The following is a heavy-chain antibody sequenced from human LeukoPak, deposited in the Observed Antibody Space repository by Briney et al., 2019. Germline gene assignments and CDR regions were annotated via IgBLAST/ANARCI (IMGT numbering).Heavy chain of an antibody. J-gene: IGHJ5*02. D-gene: IGHD3-16*01. Sequence: PSQTLSLTCTVSGGSISSGSYYWSWIRQPAGKGLEWIGRIYTSGSTNYNPSLKSRVTISVDTSKNQFSLKLSSVTAADTAVYYCARSMLMARGNNWFDPWGQGTLVTVSS. CDR3: ARSMLMARGNNWFDP. CDR1: GGSISSGSYY. CDR2: IYTSGST. V-gene: IGHV4-61*02.